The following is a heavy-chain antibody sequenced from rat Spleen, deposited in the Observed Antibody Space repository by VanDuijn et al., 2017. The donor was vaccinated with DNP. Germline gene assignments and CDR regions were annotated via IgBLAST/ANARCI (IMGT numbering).Heavy chain of an antibody. J-gene: IGHJ2*01. CDR2: ITSSGGST. CDR3: ARGGKLYFDY. CDR1: GFTFNNYW. V-gene: IGHV5-31*01. Sequence: EVQLVESGGDLVQPGRSLKLSCVASGFTFNNYWMTWIRQAPGKGLEWVASITSSGGSTYYPDSVKGRFTISRDNAKNTLYLKMNSLRSEDTATYYCARGGKLYFDYWGQGVMVTVSS.